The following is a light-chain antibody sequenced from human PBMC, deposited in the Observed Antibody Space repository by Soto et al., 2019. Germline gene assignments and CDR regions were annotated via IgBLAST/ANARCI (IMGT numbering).Light chain of an antibody. CDR2: DVS. CDR1: SSDIGGYNY. CDR3: CSYAGIYTPT. V-gene: IGLV2-11*01. Sequence: QSALTQPRSVSGSPGQSVTISCTGTSSDIGGYNYVSWYQQHPGKAPKLIIYDVSERPSGVPDRFSGSKSGNTASLTISGLQTEDEVVYYCCSYAGIYTPTFATGTKVTVL. J-gene: IGLJ1*01.